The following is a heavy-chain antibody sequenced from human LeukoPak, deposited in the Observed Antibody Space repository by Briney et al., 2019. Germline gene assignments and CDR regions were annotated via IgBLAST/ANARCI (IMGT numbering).Heavy chain of an antibody. J-gene: IGHJ4*02. CDR1: GFPFSTYA. D-gene: IGHD6-19*01. CDR2: LYGNGAGI. Sequence: HAGGSLRLSCTASGFPFSTYAMNWVRQAPGKGLEWVAGLYGNGAGIQYADSVKGRFTISRDNSKNTLYLQMNSLKTEDTAVYYCTSSLYSSGWLVYDYWGQGTLVTVSS. CDR3: TSSLYSSGWLVYDY. V-gene: IGHV3-23*01.